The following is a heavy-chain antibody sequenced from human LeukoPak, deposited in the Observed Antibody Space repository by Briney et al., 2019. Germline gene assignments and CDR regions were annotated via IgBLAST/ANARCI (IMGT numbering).Heavy chain of an antibody. D-gene: IGHD3-3*01. Sequence: SETLSLTCTVSGGSISSSSYYWGWIRQPPGKGLEWIGSIYYSGSTYYNPSLKSRVTISVDTSKTQFSLTLRSVTAADTAVYYCARSPIGDFWSGYYYPYYFDYWGQGTLVTVSS. J-gene: IGHJ4*02. V-gene: IGHV4-39*01. CDR3: ARSPIGDFWSGYYYPYYFDY. CDR1: GGSISSSSYY. CDR2: IYYSGST.